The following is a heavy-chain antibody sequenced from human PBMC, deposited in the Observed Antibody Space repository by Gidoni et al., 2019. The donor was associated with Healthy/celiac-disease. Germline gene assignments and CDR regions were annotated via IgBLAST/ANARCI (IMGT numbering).Heavy chain of an antibody. CDR1: GGTFSSYA. V-gene: IGHV1-69*01. J-gene: IGHJ3*02. CDR3: ARDGAIAAAGTLDAFDI. Sequence: QVQLVQSGAEVKKPGSSVKVSCKASGGTFSSYAISWVRQAPGQGLGWMGGIIPIFGTANYAQKFQGRVTITADESTSTAYMELSSLRSEDTAVYYCARDGAIAAAGTLDAFDIWGQGTMVTVSS. CDR2: IIPIFGTA. D-gene: IGHD6-13*01.